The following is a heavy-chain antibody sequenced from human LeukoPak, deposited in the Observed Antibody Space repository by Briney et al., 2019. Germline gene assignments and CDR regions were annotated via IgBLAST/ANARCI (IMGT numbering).Heavy chain of an antibody. V-gene: IGHV1-69*13. Sequence: ASVKVSCKASGGTFSSYAISWVRQAPGQGLEWMGGIIPIFGTANYAQKFQGRVTITADESTSTAYMELRSLRSDDTAVYYCARDSSPMIVVVIMDYWGQGTLVTVSS. J-gene: IGHJ4*02. D-gene: IGHD3-22*01. CDR1: GGTFSSYA. CDR3: ARDSSPMIVVVIMDY. CDR2: IIPIFGTA.